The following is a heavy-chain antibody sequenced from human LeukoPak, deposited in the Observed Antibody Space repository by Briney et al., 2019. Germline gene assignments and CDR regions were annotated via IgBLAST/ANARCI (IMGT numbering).Heavy chain of an antibody. CDR2: IIPLVGTP. D-gene: IGHD2-15*01. CDR1: GGTFSSDE. V-gene: IGHV1-69*04. Sequence: ASVRVSCKASGGTFSSDEIHWVRQAPGQGPEWLGRIIPLVGTPNYSQSFQGRVTITADKSTSTAYMELSSLKFEDTAIYYCARGQRWQAFDVWGQGTMVTVSS. CDR3: ARGQRWQAFDV. J-gene: IGHJ3*01.